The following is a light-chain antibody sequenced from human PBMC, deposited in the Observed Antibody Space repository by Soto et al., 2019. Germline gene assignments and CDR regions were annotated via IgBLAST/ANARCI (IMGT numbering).Light chain of an antibody. J-gene: IGKJ2*01. CDR2: GTS. CDR3: QRYGSSPLYA. Sequence: EIVLTQSPGTLSLSPGERATFSCRTSQTVNTEFLAWYQQKPGLAPRLLIHGTSNRATGIPDRFSGSGSGTDFTLTISALEPEDFAVYYCQRYGSSPLYAFGQRTKLEI. CDR1: QTVNTEF. V-gene: IGKV3-20*01.